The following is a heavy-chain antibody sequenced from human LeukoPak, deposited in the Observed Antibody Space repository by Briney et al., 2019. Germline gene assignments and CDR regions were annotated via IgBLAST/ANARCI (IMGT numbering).Heavy chain of an antibody. V-gene: IGHV4-61*02. CDR3: ARVFFPSGYMDV. J-gene: IGHJ6*03. D-gene: IGHD3-10*01. Sequence: PSETLSLTCTVSGGSISSGSYYWSWIRQPAGKGLEWIGRIYTSGSTNYNPSLKSRVTISVDTSKNQFSLKLSSVTAADTAVYYCARVFFPSGYMDVWGKGTTVTISS. CDR1: GGSISSGSYY. CDR2: IYTSGST.